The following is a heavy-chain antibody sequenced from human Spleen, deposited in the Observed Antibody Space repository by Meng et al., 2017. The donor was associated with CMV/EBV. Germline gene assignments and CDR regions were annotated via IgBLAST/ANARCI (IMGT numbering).Heavy chain of an antibody. CDR3: ARETRRKGMDV. Sequence: GGSLRLSCAASGFTFSSYSMNWVRQAPGKGLEWVSYISSSGSTIYNADSVKGRFTISRDTAKNSLFLQMNSLRAEDTAVYYCARETRRKGMDVWGQGTTVTVSS. CDR1: GFTFSSYS. J-gene: IGHJ6*01. CDR2: ISSSGSTI. V-gene: IGHV3-48*04.